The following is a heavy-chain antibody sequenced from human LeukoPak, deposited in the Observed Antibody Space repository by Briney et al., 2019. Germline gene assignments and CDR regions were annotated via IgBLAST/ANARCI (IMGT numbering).Heavy chain of an antibody. CDR2: IYTSGST. CDR3: ARDEEWRGSINYFDY. Sequence: SETLSLTCTVSGGSISSYYWSWIRQPAGKGLEWIGRIYTSGSTNYNPSLKSRVTMSVDTSKNQFSLKLSSVTAADTAVYYCARDEEWRGSINYFDYWGQGTLVTVSS. D-gene: IGHD3-3*01. J-gene: IGHJ4*02. V-gene: IGHV4-4*07. CDR1: GGSISSYY.